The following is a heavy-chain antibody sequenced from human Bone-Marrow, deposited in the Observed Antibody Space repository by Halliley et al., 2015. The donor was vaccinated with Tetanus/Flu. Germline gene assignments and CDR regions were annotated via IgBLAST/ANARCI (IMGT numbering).Heavy chain of an antibody. Sequence: SGRGGKRYYADPGKGRFIISRNNSENTLSLQMNSLRAEDTAIYYCARAGQWLVYNYYGMDVWGQGTTVTVSS. CDR2: SGRGGKR. V-gene: IGHV3-23*01. D-gene: IGHD6-19*01. CDR3: ARAGQWLVYNYYGMDV. J-gene: IGHJ6*02.